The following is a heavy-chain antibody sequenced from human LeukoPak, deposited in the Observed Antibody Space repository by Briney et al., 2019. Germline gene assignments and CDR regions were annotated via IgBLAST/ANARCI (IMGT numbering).Heavy chain of an antibody. D-gene: IGHD3-10*01. CDR1: GYSISTGYY. CDR2: FYHGGST. Sequence: SETLSLTCTVSGYSISTGYYWDWIRQPPGKGLEWIGTFYHGGSTYYNPSLKSRVTISVDTSKNQFSLNLTSATAADTAVYYCARDPHGSGSYGFDYWGQGTLVTVSS. J-gene: IGHJ4*02. V-gene: IGHV4-38-2*02. CDR3: ARDPHGSGSYGFDY.